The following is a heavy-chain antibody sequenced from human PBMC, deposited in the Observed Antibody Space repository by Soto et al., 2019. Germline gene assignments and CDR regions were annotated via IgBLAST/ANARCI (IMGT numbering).Heavy chain of an antibody. V-gene: IGHV1-3*01. Sequence: APVKVSCKASGYTFTSYAIHWLRHAPGQRLEWMGWVNAGNGNTKYSQKFQGRVTITRDTSASTAYIELRRLRSEATAVYYCASEYCSGGSCPLQHGMDVLGQGNTVTVS. J-gene: IGHJ6*01. CDR2: VNAGNGNT. D-gene: IGHD2-15*01. CDR1: GYTFTSYA. CDR3: ASEYCSGGSCPLQHGMDV.